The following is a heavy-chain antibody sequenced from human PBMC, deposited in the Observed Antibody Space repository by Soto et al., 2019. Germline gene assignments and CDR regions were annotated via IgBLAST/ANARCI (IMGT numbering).Heavy chain of an antibody. D-gene: IGHD6-19*01. CDR1: GFTFSSYA. Sequence: GGSLRLSCAASGFTFSSYAMSWVLQAPGKGLEWVSAISGSGGSTYYADSVKGRFTISRDNSKNTLYLQMNSLRAEDTAVYYCAKDNELSGRVDYWGQGTLVTVSS. J-gene: IGHJ4*02. CDR2: ISGSGGST. CDR3: AKDNELSGRVDY. V-gene: IGHV3-23*01.